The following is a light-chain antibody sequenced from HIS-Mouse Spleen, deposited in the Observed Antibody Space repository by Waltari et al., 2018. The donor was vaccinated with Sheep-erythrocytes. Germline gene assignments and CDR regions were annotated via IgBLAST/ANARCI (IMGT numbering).Light chain of an antibody. V-gene: IGLV2-23*01. J-gene: IGLJ1*01. CDR3: CSYAGSSTYV. Sequence: QSALTQPASGSGSPGQSITISCTGTSSDVGSYNLVSWYQQHPGKAPKLMIYEGSKRPSGVSNRLSGSKSGNTASLTISGLQAEDEADYYCCSYAGSSTYVFGTGTKVTVL. CDR1: SSDVGSYNL. CDR2: EGS.